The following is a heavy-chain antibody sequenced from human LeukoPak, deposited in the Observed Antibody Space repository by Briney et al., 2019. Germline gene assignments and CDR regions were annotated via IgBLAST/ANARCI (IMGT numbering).Heavy chain of an antibody. D-gene: IGHD6-6*01. CDR2: INHSGST. J-gene: IGHJ4*02. CDR3: ARLTRPPFDY. V-gene: IGHV4-34*01. CDR1: GGSFSGYY. Sequence: SETLSLTCAVYGGSFSGYYWSWIRQPPEKGLEWIGEINHSGSTNYNPSLKSRVTISVDTSKNQFSLKLSSVTAADTAVYYCARLTRPPFDYWGQGTLVTVSS.